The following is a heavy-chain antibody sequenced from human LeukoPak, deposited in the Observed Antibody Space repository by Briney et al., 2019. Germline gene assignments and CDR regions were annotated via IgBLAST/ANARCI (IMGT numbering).Heavy chain of an antibody. CDR3: ARVVAVTSYYFDY. CDR1: GFTFSDYY. Sequence: GGSLRLSCAASGFTFSDYYMSWIRQAPGKGLEWISYISSSSSYTNYADSVKGRFTISRDNAKSSLYLQMNSLRAEDTDVYYCARVVAVTSYYFDYWGQGTLVTVSS. D-gene: IGHD2-21*02. V-gene: IGHV3-11*06. J-gene: IGHJ4*02. CDR2: ISSSSSYT.